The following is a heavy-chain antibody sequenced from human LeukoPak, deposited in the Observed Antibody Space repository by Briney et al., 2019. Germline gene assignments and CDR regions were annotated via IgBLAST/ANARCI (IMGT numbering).Heavy chain of an antibody. CDR2: IKQDGSEK. V-gene: IGHV3-7*01. CDR3: ARGGKYYYDSRGVDY. CDR1: GFTFSSYW. D-gene: IGHD3-22*01. Sequence: GGSLRLSCAASGFTFSSYWMSWVRQAPGKGLEWVANIKQDGSEKYYVDSVKGRFTISRDNAKNSLYLQMNSLRAEDTAVYYCARGGKYYYDSRGVDYWGQGTLVTVSS. J-gene: IGHJ4*02.